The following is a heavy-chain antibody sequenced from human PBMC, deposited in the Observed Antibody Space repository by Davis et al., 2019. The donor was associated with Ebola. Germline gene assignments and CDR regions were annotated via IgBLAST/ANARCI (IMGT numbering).Heavy chain of an antibody. CDR2: IKQDGSEK. D-gene: IGHD4-23*01. CDR1: GFTFSSYW. Sequence: GSLSLSCAVSGFTFSSYWMSWVRHAPGKGLEWVANIKQDGSEKYYVDSVKGRFTISRDNAKNSLYLQMNSLRAEETAVYYCAKDLYRWAFDYWGQGTLVTVSS. J-gene: IGHJ4*02. V-gene: IGHV3-7*03. CDR3: AKDLYRWAFDY.